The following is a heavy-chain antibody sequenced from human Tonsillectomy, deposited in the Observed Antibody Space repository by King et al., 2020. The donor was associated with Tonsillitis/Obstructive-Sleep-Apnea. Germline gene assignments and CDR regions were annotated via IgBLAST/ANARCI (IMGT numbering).Heavy chain of an antibody. Sequence: VQLQESGPGLVKPSETLSLTCTVSGGSISSYYWSWFRQPPGKGLEWIGYIYYSGSTNYNPSLKSRVTISVDTSKNQFSLKLSSVTAADTAVYYCARHYYSEGFDPPNYYYYYYMDVWDKGTTVTVSS. D-gene: IGHD4-11*01. CDR3: ARHYYSEGFDPPNYYYYYYMDV. CDR1: GGSISSYY. J-gene: IGHJ6*03. CDR2: IYYSGST. V-gene: IGHV4-59*08.